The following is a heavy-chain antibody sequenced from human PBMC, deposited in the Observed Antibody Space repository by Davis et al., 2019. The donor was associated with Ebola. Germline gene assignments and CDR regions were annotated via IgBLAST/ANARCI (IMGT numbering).Heavy chain of an antibody. CDR3: VKEGYNWNARPFDY. D-gene: IGHD1-1*01. Sequence: GESLKISCSASGFTFSNYAMHWVRQAPGKGLEYVSAISSNGGSTYYADSVKGRVTISRDYSKNTLYLQMSSLRAADTAVYYCVKEGYNWNARPFDYWGQGTLVTVSS. CDR2: ISSNGGST. J-gene: IGHJ4*02. V-gene: IGHV3-64D*06. CDR1: GFTFSNYA.